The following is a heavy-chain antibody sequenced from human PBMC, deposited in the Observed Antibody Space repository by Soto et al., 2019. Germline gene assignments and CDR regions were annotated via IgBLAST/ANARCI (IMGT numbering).Heavy chain of an antibody. V-gene: IGHV4-61*08. D-gene: IGHD6-13*01. Sequence: PSETLSLTCALSGYSISSGGYYWSWIRQPPGKGLEWIGYIYYSGSTNYNPSLKSRVTISVDMSKNQFSLKLSSVTAADTAVYYCARIYSSSWYYYYYGMDVWGQGTTVTVSS. CDR1: GYSISSGGYY. J-gene: IGHJ6*02. CDR3: ARIYSSSWYYYYYGMDV. CDR2: IYYSGST.